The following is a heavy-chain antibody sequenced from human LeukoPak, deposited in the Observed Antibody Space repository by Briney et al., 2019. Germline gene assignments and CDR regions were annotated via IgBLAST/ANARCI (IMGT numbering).Heavy chain of an antibody. Sequence: PSETLSLTCTVSGGSISSSSYYWGWIRQPPGKGLEWIGSIYYSGSTYYNPSLKSRVTISVDTSKNQFSLKLSSVTAADAAVYYCARHPGYSYAYVVYWGQGTLVTVSS. CDR2: IYYSGST. V-gene: IGHV4-39*07. J-gene: IGHJ4*02. CDR3: ARHPGYSYAYVVY. D-gene: IGHD5-18*01. CDR1: GGSISSSSYY.